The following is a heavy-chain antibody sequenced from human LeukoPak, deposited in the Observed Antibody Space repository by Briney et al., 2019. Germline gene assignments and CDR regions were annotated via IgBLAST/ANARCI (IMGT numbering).Heavy chain of an antibody. D-gene: IGHD2-15*01. V-gene: IGHV1-69*13. CDR1: GGTFSSYA. CDR3: ARVRPFRGGSCYDY. J-gene: IGHJ4*02. Sequence: ASVKVSCKASGGTFSSYAISWVRQAPGQGLEWMGGIIPIFGTANYAQKFQGRVTITADESTSTAYMELSSLRSEDTAVYYCARVRPFRGGSCYDYWGQGTLVTVSS. CDR2: IIPIFGTA.